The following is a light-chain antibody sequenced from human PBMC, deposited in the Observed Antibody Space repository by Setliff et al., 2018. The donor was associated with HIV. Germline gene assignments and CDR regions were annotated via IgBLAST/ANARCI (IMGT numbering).Light chain of an antibody. CDR2: EVT. J-gene: IGLJ1*01. Sequence: QSALTQPASVSGPPGQSITISCTGTSSDVGGYNYVSWYQQHPGKAPKLMIYEVTNRPSGISNRFSGSKSGNTASLTISGLQAEDEADYYCSSYTIRNTLLFGTGTKVTVL. CDR3: SSYTIRNTLL. CDR1: SSDVGGYNY. V-gene: IGLV2-14*01.